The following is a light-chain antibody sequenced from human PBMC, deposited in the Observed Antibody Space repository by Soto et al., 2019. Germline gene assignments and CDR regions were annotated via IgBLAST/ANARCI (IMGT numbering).Light chain of an antibody. CDR2: GGS. V-gene: IGKV3-20*01. CDR1: QSVSSSY. J-gene: IGKJ1*01. Sequence: EIVLTQSPGTLSLSPGERATLSCRASQSVSSSYLAWYQQKPGQAPRLLIYGGSSRATGIPDRFSGSGSGTDVTLTISRLEPEDFAVYYCQQYGSSPPWTFGQGTKVEIK. CDR3: QQYGSSPPWT.